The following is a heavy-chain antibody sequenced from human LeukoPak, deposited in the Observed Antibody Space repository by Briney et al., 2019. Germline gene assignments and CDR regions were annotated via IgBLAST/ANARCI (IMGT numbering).Heavy chain of an antibody. V-gene: IGHV4-4*07. D-gene: IGHD6-19*01. Sequence: SETLSLTCTVSGGFISSYYWSWIRQPAGKGLEWIGRIYTSGSTNYNPSLKSRVTMSVDTSKNQFSLKLSSVTAADTAVYYCAREGQQWLGLWRSPYYFDYWGQGTLVTVSS. J-gene: IGHJ4*02. CDR3: AREGQQWLGLWRSPYYFDY. CDR1: GGFISSYY. CDR2: IYTSGST.